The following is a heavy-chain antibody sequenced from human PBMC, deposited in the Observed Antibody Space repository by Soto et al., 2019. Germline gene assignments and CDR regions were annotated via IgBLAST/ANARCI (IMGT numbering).Heavy chain of an antibody. V-gene: IGHV1-46*01. Sequence: ASVKVSCKTSGYTFTSYHIYWVRQAPGQGLEWMGIINPIGGTTVYAQKFQGRVTMTRDTSTSTVYMELSSLRSDDTAVYFCVRDHTGSSGTWGQGTLVTVSS. CDR1: GYTFTSYH. CDR3: VRDHTGSSGT. J-gene: IGHJ5*02. D-gene: IGHD6-19*01. CDR2: INPIGGTT.